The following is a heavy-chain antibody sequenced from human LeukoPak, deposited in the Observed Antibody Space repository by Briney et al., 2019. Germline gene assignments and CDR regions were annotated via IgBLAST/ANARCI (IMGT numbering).Heavy chain of an antibody. J-gene: IGHJ5*02. V-gene: IGHV1-2*06. Sequence: ASVKVSCKASGYIFTDYYMHWVRQAPGQELGWMGRINPNSGGTNYAQKFQGRVTMTRDTSISTAYMELSRLRSDDTAVYYCARGVVGATTDWFDPWGQGTLVTVSS. D-gene: IGHD1-26*01. CDR1: GYIFTDYY. CDR2: INPNSGGT. CDR3: ARGVVGATTDWFDP.